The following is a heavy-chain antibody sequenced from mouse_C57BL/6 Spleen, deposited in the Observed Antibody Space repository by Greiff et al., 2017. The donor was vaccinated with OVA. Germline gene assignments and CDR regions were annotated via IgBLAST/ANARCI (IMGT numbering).Heavy chain of an antibody. CDR2: IHPNSGST. CDR3: CYGSYYAMDY. J-gene: IGHJ4*01. D-gene: IGHD1-1*01. Sequence: QVQLQQPGAELVKPGASVKLSCKASGYTFTSYWMHWVKQRPGQGLEWIGMIHPNSGSTNYNEKFKSKATLTVDKSSSTAYMQLSSLTSEDAAVYYCCYGSYYAMDYWGQGTSVTVSS. CDR1: GYTFTSYW. V-gene: IGHV1-64*01.